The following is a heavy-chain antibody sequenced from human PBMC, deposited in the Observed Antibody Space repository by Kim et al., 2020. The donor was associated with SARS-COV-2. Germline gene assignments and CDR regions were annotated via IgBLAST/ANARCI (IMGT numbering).Heavy chain of an antibody. CDR3: AKESLPWGYSAFDY. Sequence: ADSVKGRLTISRDNSKNTLYLQMNSLRAEDTAVYYCAKESLPWGYSAFDYWGQGTLVTVSS. D-gene: IGHD6-13*01. J-gene: IGHJ4*02. V-gene: IGHV3-23*01.